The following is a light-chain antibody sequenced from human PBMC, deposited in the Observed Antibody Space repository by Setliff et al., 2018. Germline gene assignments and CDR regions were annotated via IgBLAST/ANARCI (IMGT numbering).Light chain of an antibody. Sequence: QSALTQPASVSGSPGQSITISCTGTSSDVGGYNYVSWYQQHPGKAPKLMIYDVGKRPSGVSNRFSGSKSGNTASLTISGLQAEDEADYYCSSYTGSNSHVFGTGTKATVL. J-gene: IGLJ1*01. CDR2: DVG. CDR3: SSYTGSNSHV. V-gene: IGLV2-14*01. CDR1: SSDVGGYNY.